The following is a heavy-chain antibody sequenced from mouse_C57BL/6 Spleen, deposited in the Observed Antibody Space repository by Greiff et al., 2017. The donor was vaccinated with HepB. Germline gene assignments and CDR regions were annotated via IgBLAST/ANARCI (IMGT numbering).Heavy chain of an antibody. V-gene: IGHV2-2*01. CDR2: IWSGGST. J-gene: IGHJ1*03. Sequence: QVHVKQSGPGLVQPSQSLSITCTVSGFSLTSYGVHWVRQSPGKGLEWLGVIWSGGSTDYNAAFISRLSISKDNSKSQVFFKMNSLQADDTAIYYCARNGATVVDWYFDVWGTGTTVTVSS. CDR1: GFSLTSYG. CDR3: ARNGATVVDWYFDV. D-gene: IGHD1-1*01.